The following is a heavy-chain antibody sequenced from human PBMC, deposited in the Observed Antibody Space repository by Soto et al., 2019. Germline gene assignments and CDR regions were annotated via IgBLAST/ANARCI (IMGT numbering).Heavy chain of an antibody. D-gene: IGHD6-19*01. CDR2: IFSNDEK. CDR1: GFSLSNARMG. CDR3: ARILSSGWGYYFDY. V-gene: IGHV2-26*01. Sequence: QVTLKESGPVLVKPTETLTLTCTVSGFSLSNARMGVSWIRQPPGKALEWLAHIFSNDEKSYSTSLKSSLTISKDTSKSQVVLTMTNMDPVDTATYYCARILSSGWGYYFDYWGQGTLVTVSS. J-gene: IGHJ4*02.